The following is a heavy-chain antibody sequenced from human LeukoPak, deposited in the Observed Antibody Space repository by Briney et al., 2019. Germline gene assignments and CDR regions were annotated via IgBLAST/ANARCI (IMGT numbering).Heavy chain of an antibody. CDR1: GGSFSGYY. V-gene: IGHV4-34*01. Sequence: SETLSLTCAVYGGSFSGYYWSWFRQPPGKGLAWIGEINHSGSTNYNPSLKSRVTISVDTSKNQFSLKLSSVTAADTAVYYCARASPLYCSSTSCLVGRCDFWSGYPCYYYYMDVWGKGTTVTVSS. J-gene: IGHJ6*03. CDR2: INHSGST. D-gene: IGHD2-2*01. CDR3: ARASPLYCSSTSCLVGRCDFWSGYPCYYYYMDV.